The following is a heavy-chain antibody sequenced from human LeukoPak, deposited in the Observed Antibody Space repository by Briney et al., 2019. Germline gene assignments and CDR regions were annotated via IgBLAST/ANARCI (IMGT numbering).Heavy chain of an antibody. CDR3: ARGYCSGGSCYPSGFDY. CDR2: IYTSGST. J-gene: IGHJ4*02. Sequence: KPSETLSLTCAVYGGSFSGYYWSWIRQPAGKGLEWIGRIYTSGSTNYNPSLKSRVTMSVDTSKNQFSLKLSSVTAADTAVYYCARGYCSGGSCYPSGFDYWGQGTLVTVSS. V-gene: IGHV4-59*10. D-gene: IGHD2-15*01. CDR1: GGSFSGYY.